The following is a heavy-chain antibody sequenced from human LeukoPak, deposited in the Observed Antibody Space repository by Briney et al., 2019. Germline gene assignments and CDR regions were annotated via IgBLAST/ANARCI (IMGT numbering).Heavy chain of an antibody. CDR3: ARAVGDYGDYYFDY. D-gene: IGHD4-17*01. V-gene: IGHV4-4*07. J-gene: IGHJ4*02. CDR1: GGSIRSYY. CDR2: IHTDGST. Sequence: KPSETLSLTCTVFGGSIRSYYWSWIRQPAGKGLEWIGRIHTDGSTNYNPSLKSRVTISVDTSKNQFSLKLSSVTAADTAVYYCARAVGDYGDYYFDYWGQGTLVTVSS.